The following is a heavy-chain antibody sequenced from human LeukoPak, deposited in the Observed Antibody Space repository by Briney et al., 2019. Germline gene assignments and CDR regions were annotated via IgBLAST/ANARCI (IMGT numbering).Heavy chain of an antibody. CDR1: GDTFTSYG. J-gene: IGHJ4*02. CDR2: ISAYNGNT. Sequence: ASVKVSCKASGDTFTSYGISWVRQAPGQGLEWMGWISAYNGNTNYAQKLQGRVTMTTDTSTSTAYMELRSLRSDDTAVYCCARYPRGIIGTTVDYWGQETLVTVSS. D-gene: IGHD1-7*01. V-gene: IGHV1-18*01. CDR3: ARYPRGIIGTTVDY.